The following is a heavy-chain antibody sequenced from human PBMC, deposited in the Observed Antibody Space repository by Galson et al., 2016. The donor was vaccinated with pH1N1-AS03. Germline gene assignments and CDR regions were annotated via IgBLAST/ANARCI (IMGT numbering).Heavy chain of an antibody. CDR3: GRLGSGWAPVDS. Sequence: SLRLSCAASGFIFSDYNMNWVRQAPGKGLEWISFIGTRSAPIYYADSMRGRFTISRDNAKKSLYLEMDSLRAEDTAVYYCGRLGSGWAPVDSWGQGTLVTVSS. J-gene: IGHJ4*02. D-gene: IGHD6-19*01. CDR1: GFIFSDYN. CDR2: IGTRSAPI. V-gene: IGHV3-48*01.